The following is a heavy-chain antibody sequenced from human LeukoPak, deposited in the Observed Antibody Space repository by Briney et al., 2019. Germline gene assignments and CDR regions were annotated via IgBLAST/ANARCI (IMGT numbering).Heavy chain of an antibody. J-gene: IGHJ3*01. V-gene: IGHV1-2*02. D-gene: IGHD1-26*01. CDR3: ARDPAPGRDDAYDL. Sequence: ASVKVSCKASGYTFTGCYMHWVRQAPGQGLEWMGWINPNSGGTNYAQKFQGRVTMTRDTSISTAYMELSRLRSDDTAVYYCARDPAPGRDDAYDLWGRGTMVTVSS. CDR1: GYTFTGCY. CDR2: INPNSGGT.